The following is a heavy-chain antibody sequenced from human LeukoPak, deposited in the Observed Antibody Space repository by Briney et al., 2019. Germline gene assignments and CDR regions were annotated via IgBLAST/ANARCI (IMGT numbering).Heavy chain of an antibody. D-gene: IGHD4-17*01. CDR3: ARGWENGDYYWFDP. CDR1: GGSISSYY. CDR2: IYYSGST. Sequence: SETLSLTCTVSGGSISSYYWSWIRQPPGKGLEWIGYIYYSGSTNYNPSLKSRVTISVDASKNQFSLKLSSVTAADTAVYYCARGWENGDYYWFDPWGQGTLVTVSS. J-gene: IGHJ5*02. V-gene: IGHV4-59*01.